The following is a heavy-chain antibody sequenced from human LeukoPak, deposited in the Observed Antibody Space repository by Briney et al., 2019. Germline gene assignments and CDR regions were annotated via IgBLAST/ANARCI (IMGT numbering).Heavy chain of an antibody. CDR2: IYTDGGT. V-gene: IGHV3-53*01. CDR3: ARVQQGGSYYYFYGMDV. CDR1: GFTLSSYA. Sequence: GGSLRLSCAASGFTLSSYAMTWVRQAPGRWLEWVSVIYTDGGTNHADSVKGRFTISRDTSENTLYLQMKSLRAEDTAVYYCARVQQGGSYYYFYGMDVWGQGTTVTVSS. J-gene: IGHJ6*02. D-gene: IGHD1-26*01.